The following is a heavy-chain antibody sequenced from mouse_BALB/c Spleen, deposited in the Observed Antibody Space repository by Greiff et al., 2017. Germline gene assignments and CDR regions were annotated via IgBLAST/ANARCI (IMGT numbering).Heavy chain of an antibody. CDR3: ARYWAGAMDY. Sequence: VQLQQPGAELVKPGASVKLSCKASGYTFTSYWMHWVKQRPGQGLEWIGEIDPSDSYTNYNQKFKGKATLTVDKSSSTAYMQLSSLTSEDSAVYYCARYWAGAMDYWGQGTSVTVSA. CDR2: IDPSDSYT. J-gene: IGHJ4*01. D-gene: IGHD6-1*01. V-gene: IGHV1-69*02. CDR1: GYTFTSYW.